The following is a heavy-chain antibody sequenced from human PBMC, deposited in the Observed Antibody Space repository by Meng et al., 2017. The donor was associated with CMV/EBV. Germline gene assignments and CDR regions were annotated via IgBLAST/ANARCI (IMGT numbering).Heavy chain of an antibody. CDR3: ANRYSGYEDVWYFDY. J-gene: IGHJ4*02. D-gene: IGHD5-12*01. V-gene: IGHV3-30*02. CDR2: IRDDGSNT. CDR1: GFTLSSCG. Sequence: GESLKISCTMSGFTLSSCGMHWVRQAPGKGLEWVAFIRDDGSNTYHADSVKGRFTISRDNSKNTLYLQMNSLRTEDTAVYYCANRYSGYEDVWYFDYWGQGTLVTVSS.